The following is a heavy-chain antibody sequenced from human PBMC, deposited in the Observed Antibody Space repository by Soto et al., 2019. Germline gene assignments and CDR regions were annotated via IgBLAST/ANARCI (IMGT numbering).Heavy chain of an antibody. D-gene: IGHD3-9*01. V-gene: IGHV3-9*01. CDR3: ARGVPYSISTTYRLWYFDL. J-gene: IGHJ2*01. CDR2: LSWNSAHI. Sequence: EVHLVESGGGLVQSGRSLRLSCAASEFTFDSYAMHWVRQAPGKGLEWVAGLSWNSAHIGYAESVKGRFTISRDNANKSLNLQMKSLRADDTGFYYCARGVPYSISTTYRLWYFDLWGRGTRVTVSS. CDR1: EFTFDSYA.